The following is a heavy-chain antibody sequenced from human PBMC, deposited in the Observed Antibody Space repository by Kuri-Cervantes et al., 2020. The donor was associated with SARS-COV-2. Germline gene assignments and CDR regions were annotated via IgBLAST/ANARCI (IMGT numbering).Heavy chain of an antibody. CDR1: GFTFSDYY. V-gene: IGHV3-11*06. Sequence: GGSLRLSCAASGFTFSDYYMSWIRQAPGKGLEWVSYISSSSSYTNYADSVKGRFTISRDNAKNSLYLQMNSLRAEDTAVYYCATRRRIAAAGSLFDYWGQGTLVTVSS. J-gene: IGHJ4*02. D-gene: IGHD6-13*01. CDR2: ISSSSSYT. CDR3: ATRRRIAAAGSLFDY.